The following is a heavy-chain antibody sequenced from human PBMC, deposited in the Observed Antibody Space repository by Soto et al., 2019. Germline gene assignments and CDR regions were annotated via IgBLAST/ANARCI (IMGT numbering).Heavy chain of an antibody. D-gene: IGHD6-13*01. CDR3: GAGQYFSDY. CDR2: ISYDGSDK. Sequence: QVQLVESGGGVDQPGRSLRLSCAASGFTFSSYGMNWVRQAPGKGLEWVALISYDGSDKYYADSVKGRFTISRDNSKNTLYLQMNSLRVEDTAVYYCGAGQYFSDYWGQGTLVTVSS. J-gene: IGHJ4*02. CDR1: GFTFSSYG. V-gene: IGHV3-30*03.